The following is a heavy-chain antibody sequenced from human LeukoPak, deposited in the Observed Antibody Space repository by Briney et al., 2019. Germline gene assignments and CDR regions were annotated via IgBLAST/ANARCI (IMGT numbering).Heavy chain of an antibody. V-gene: IGHV4-34*01. D-gene: IGHD2-15*01. CDR2: INHSGST. CDR1: GGSFSGHY. J-gene: IGHJ2*01. CDR3: SRGRWDCSGGSCYIGYFDL. Sequence: SETLSLTCAVYGGSFSGHYWSWIRQPPGKGLEWIGGINHSGSTNYNPSLKSRVTISVDTSKNQFSLKLSSVTAADTAVYYCSRGRWDCSGGSCYIGYFDLWGRGTLVTVSS.